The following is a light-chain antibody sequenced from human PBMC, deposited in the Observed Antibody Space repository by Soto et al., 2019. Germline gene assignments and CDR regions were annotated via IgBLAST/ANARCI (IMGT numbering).Light chain of an antibody. CDR2: DAS. CDR3: QQFSSYPLT. J-gene: IGKJ4*01. CDR1: QTVRNNY. Sequence: VLTQSPGTLSLSPAERPTLSCRASQTVRNNYLAWYQQKPGQAPRLLIYDASSRATGIPDRFSGGGSGTDFTLTISRMEPEDFAVYYCQQFSSYPLTFGGGTKVDIK. V-gene: IGKV3-20*01.